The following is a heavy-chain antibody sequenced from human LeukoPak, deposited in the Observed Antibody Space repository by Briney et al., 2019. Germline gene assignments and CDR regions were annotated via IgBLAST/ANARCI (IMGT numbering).Heavy chain of an antibody. CDR1: GYSFTDYF. J-gene: IGHJ5*02. CDR2: VDPEDGET. Sequence: ASVKISCKASGYSFTDYFMHWVQQAPGKGLEWMGRVDPEDGETIYGEKFQGRVTITADTSTDTAYMELSSLRSEDTAVYYCTTAGKFYYGSGSPSWFDPWGQGTRVTVSS. V-gene: IGHV1-69-2*01. D-gene: IGHD3-10*01. CDR3: TTAGKFYYGSGSPSWFDP.